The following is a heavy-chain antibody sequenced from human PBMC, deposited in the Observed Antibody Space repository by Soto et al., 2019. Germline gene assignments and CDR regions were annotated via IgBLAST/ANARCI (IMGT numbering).Heavy chain of an antibody. Sequence: QEQLVQSGAEVKKPGASVKVSCKTSGYTFSDYDINWVRQATGQGLEWIGWMNPNSGETGYAQKLQGRVTMTRSVSLTTAYLELGSMRSEDTAVYYCARVAVAARPRWYNWFDPWGQGHLVTVSS. J-gene: IGHJ5*02. V-gene: IGHV1-8*02. CDR2: MNPNSGET. CDR1: GYTFSDYD. CDR3: ARVAVAARPRWYNWFDP. D-gene: IGHD2-15*01.